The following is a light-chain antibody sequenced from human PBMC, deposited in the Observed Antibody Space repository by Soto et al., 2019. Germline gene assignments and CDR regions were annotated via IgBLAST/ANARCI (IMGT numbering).Light chain of an antibody. J-gene: IGKJ1*01. CDR1: QSVSSNY. CDR2: GAF. V-gene: IGKV3-20*01. Sequence: EILLTQSPGTLSLAPGERATFSCRASQSVSSNYLAWYQQKPGQAPRLLIYGAFKRATGIPDRFSGSGSGTDFTLTISRMEPEDFAVYCCQQYGSSPRTFGQGTKVDIK. CDR3: QQYGSSPRT.